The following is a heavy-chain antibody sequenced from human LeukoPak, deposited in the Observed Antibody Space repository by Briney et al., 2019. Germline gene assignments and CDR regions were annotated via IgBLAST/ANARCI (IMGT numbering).Heavy chain of an antibody. Sequence: KTGGSLRLSCAASGFTFSSYSMSWVRQAPGKGLEWVSSISSSSSYIYYADSVKGRFTISRDNAKNSLYLQMNSLRAEDTAVYYCARGYYYDSSGYYTDAFDIWGQGTMVTVSS. D-gene: IGHD3-22*01. CDR3: ARGYYYDSSGYYTDAFDI. J-gene: IGHJ3*02. CDR1: GFTFSSYS. V-gene: IGHV3-21*01. CDR2: ISSSSSYI.